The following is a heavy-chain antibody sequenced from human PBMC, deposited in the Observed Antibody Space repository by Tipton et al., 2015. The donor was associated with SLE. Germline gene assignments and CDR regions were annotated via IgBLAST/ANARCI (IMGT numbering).Heavy chain of an antibody. D-gene: IGHD6-19*01. J-gene: IGHJ3*02. Sequence: TLSLTCAVYGGSFSGYYWSWIRQPPGKGLEWIGEINHSGSTNYNPSLKSRVTISVDTSKNQFSLKMSSVTAADTAVYYCARGGSGWYPDAFDIWGQGTKVTVSS. V-gene: IGHV4-34*01. CDR1: GGSFSGYY. CDR2: INHSGST. CDR3: ARGGSGWYPDAFDI.